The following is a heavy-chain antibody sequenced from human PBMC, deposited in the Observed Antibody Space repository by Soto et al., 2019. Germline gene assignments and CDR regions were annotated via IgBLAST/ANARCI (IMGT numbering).Heavy chain of an antibody. Sequence: PSETLSLTCTVSGGSIISYYCSCIRHPPLKGLEWIGYIYYSGSTNYNPSLKSRVTISVDTSKNQFSLKLSSVTAADTAVYYCARDRGRLISYYYGMDVWGQGTTVTVSS. V-gene: IGHV4-59*01. J-gene: IGHJ6*02. D-gene: IGHD3-10*01. CDR3: ARDRGRLISYYYGMDV. CDR2: IYYSGST. CDR1: GGSIISYY.